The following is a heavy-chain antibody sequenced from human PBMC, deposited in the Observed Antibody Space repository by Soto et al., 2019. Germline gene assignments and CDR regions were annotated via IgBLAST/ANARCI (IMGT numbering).Heavy chain of an antibody. V-gene: IGHV1-18*01. CDR3: ARDRAPYYDFWSGYRPHYYYYGMDV. CDR2: ISAYNGNT. Sequence: ASVKVSCKASGGTFSSYAISWVRQAPGQGLEWMGWISAYNGNTNYAQKLQGRVTMTTDTSTSTAYMELRSLRSDDTAVYYCARDRAPYYDFWSGYRPHYYYYGMDVWGQGTTVTV. D-gene: IGHD3-3*01. J-gene: IGHJ6*02. CDR1: GGTFSSYA.